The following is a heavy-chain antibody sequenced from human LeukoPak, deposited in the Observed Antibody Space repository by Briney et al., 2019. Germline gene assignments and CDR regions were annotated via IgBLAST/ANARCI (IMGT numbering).Heavy chain of an antibody. J-gene: IGHJ4*02. V-gene: IGHV4-4*07. CDR3: ARGQSGYYDY. D-gene: IGHD3-3*01. Sequence: PSETLSLTCTVSGGSISGYYWSWIRQPAGKGLEWIGRIYPSGITNYNPSLRSRVNMSLDTSKNQFSLKVSSVAAADTARYYFARGQSGYYDYWGQGTLVPVSS. CDR1: GGSISGYY. CDR2: IYPSGIT.